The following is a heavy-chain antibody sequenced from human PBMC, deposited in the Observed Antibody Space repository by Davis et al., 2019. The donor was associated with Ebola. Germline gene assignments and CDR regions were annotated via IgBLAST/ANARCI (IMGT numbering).Heavy chain of an antibody. Sequence: PSETLSLTCSVSGGSISDYYWNWVRQPAGKGLEWIGRIFSSGYSNYNPSLKSRVSMSIDTSKNQFSLRLSSMTAADTAVYYCAREGRAALGTGGMDVWGQGTTVTVSS. J-gene: IGHJ6*02. CDR2: IFSSGYS. CDR3: AREGRAALGTGGMDV. V-gene: IGHV4-4*07. CDR1: GGSISDYY. D-gene: IGHD2-8*02.